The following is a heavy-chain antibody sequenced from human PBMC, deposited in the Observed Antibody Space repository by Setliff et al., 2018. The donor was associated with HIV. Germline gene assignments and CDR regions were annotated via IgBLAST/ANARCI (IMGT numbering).Heavy chain of an antibody. CDR2: IYHSEYT. CDR3: ARFSLLYPPPLSSGAFDI. V-gene: IGHV4-4*02. CDR1: GFIFSTSW. Sequence: GSLRLSCAASGFIFSTSWMSWVRQAPGKGPEWIGEIYHSEYTNYNASLKSRVSMSVDKSKNQFSLKLNSLTAADTAVYYCARFSLLYPPPLSSGAFDIWGQGTMVTVSS. D-gene: IGHD2-2*01. J-gene: IGHJ3*02.